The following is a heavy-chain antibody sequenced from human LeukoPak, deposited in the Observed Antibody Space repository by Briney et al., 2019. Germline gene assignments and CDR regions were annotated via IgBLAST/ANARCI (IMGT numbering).Heavy chain of an antibody. Sequence: GGSLRLSCAASGFTFNKSWMSWVRQAPGKGLEWVANIKQDGSEKYYVDSVKGRFTISRDNAKNSLYLQMNSLRAEDTAVYYCARVSITGYYYYMDVWGKGTTVTVSS. J-gene: IGHJ6*03. D-gene: IGHD5-24*01. CDR3: ARVSITGYYYYMDV. CDR1: GFTFNKSW. CDR2: IKQDGSEK. V-gene: IGHV3-7*01.